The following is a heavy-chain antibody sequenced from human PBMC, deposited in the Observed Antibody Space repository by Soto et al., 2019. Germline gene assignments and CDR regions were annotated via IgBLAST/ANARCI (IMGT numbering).Heavy chain of an antibody. CDR3: VRESSGWYSRGSFDF. CDR2: ISGSGGSA. V-gene: IGHV3-23*01. Sequence: PGGSLRLSCAASGFTFSSYWMSWVLQAPWKGLEWVSVISGSGGSASYADSVQGRFTISRDNSNNTLYLQMNSLRAEDTAIYSCVRESSGWYSRGSFDFWGRGTMVTVSS. D-gene: IGHD6-19*01. CDR1: GFTFSSYW. J-gene: IGHJ3*01.